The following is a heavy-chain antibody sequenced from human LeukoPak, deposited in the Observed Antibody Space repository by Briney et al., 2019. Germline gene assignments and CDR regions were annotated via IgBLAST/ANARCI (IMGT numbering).Heavy chain of an antibody. V-gene: IGHV4-34*01. Sequence: PSETLSLTCAVYGGSFSGYYWSWIRQPPGKGLEWIGEIYHSGSTNYNPSLKSRVTISVDKSKNQFSLKLSSVTAADTAVYYCARGVTILNFDYWGQGTLVTVSS. J-gene: IGHJ4*02. D-gene: IGHD3-9*01. CDR2: IYHSGST. CDR3: ARGVTILNFDY. CDR1: GGSFSGYY.